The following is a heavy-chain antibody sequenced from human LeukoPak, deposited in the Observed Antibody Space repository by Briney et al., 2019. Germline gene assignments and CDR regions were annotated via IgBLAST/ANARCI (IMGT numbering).Heavy chain of an antibody. D-gene: IGHD2-15*01. J-gene: IGHJ6*03. CDR3: ARVFVGGYYYYYYMDV. Sequence: PSETLSLTCAVYGGSFSGYYWSWIRQPPGKRLEWIGEINHSGSTNYNPSLKSRVTISVDTSKNQFSLKLSSVTAADTAVYYCARVFVGGYYYYYYMDVWGKGTTVTVSS. CDR2: INHSGST. V-gene: IGHV4-34*01. CDR1: GGSFSGYY.